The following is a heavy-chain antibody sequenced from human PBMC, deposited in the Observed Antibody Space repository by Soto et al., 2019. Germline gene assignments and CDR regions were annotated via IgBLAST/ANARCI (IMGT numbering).Heavy chain of an antibody. CDR1: GDSISSGGYF. CDR2: IYYTGST. Sequence: QVQLQESGPGLVKPSQTLSLTCTVSGDSISSGGYFWNWLRQHPGKGLEWIGLIYYTGSTFYNPSLRSRVTSSVVSPKHHFSRKLTSVTAAHTAVHFCARLSSSSSFDFSGQGTLVTVSS. CDR3: ARLSSSSSFDF. V-gene: IGHV4-31*03. D-gene: IGHD6-6*01. J-gene: IGHJ4*02.